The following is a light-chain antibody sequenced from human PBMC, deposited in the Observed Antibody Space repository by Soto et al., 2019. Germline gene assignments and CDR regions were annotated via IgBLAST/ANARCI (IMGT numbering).Light chain of an antibody. J-gene: IGLJ3*02. Sequence: QSALTQPASVSGSPGQSITISCTGTSSDVGSYNLVSWYQQHPGKAPKLMIYDVNDRPSGVSNRFSGSKSGNTASLTISGLQTEDEADYYCSSYTSTNTRWVFGGGTQLTVL. CDR1: SSDVGSYNL. V-gene: IGLV2-14*02. CDR2: DVN. CDR3: SSYTSTNTRWV.